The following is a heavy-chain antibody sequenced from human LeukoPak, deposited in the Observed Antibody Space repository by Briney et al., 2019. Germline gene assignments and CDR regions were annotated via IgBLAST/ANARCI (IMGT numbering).Heavy chain of an antibody. J-gene: IGHJ5*01. CDR2: IYYGGGT. CDR1: GASIGSYF. V-gene: IGHV4-59*01. CDR3: ARERGDYDSDNWFDS. Sequence: SETLSLTCTVSGASIGSYFWSWIRQPPGKGLEWIGYIYYGGGTNYNPSFESRNTISVDTSKNQISLNLTSVTAADTAIYYCARERGDYDSDNWFDSWGQGTLVTVSS. D-gene: IGHD4-17*01.